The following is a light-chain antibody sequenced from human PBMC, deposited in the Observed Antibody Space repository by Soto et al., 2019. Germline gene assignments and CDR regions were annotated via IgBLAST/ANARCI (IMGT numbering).Light chain of an antibody. CDR1: QDISNY. CDR3: QQYSHLIT. CDR2: DAS. V-gene: IGKV1-33*01. J-gene: IGKJ5*01. Sequence: DIPMTQSPSSLSASVGDRVTIPCQASQDISNYLNWYQQKLGKAPKLLIYDASNLETGVPSRFSGSGSGTDFTFTISSLQPEDIATYYCQQYSHLITFGQGTRLEIK.